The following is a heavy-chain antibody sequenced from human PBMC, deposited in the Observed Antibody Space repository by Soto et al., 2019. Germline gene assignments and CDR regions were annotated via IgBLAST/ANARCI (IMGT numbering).Heavy chain of an antibody. V-gene: IGHV1-69*01. Sequence: QVQLVQSGAEVKKPGSSVKVSCKASGGTFSSYAISWVRQAPGQGLEWMGGIIPIFGTANYAQKFQGRVTITADESTSTAYMELSSLRSEDMAVYYCARGPGNDFWSGTVRFYYYYGMDVWGQGTTVTVSS. CDR3: ARGPGNDFWSGTVRFYYYYGMDV. J-gene: IGHJ6*02. CDR1: GGTFSSYA. CDR2: IIPIFGTA. D-gene: IGHD3-3*01.